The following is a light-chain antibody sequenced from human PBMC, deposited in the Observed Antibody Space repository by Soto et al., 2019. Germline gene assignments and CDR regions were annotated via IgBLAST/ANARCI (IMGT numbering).Light chain of an antibody. CDR2: VAS. J-gene: IGKJ4*01. CDR1: QSISSY. CDR3: QQSSSTPQT. V-gene: IGKV1-39*01. Sequence: DIQMTQSPSSLSASVGDRVTITCRASQSISSYLSWYQQKPGKAPKLLINVASTLQSGVPSRFSGSGSGTDFTLAISSLQPEDCATYYCQQSSSTPQTFGGGTRVEIK.